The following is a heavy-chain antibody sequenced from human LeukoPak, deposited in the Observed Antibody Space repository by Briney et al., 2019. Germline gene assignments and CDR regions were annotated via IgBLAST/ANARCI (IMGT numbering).Heavy chain of an antibody. CDR3: ARGVNYGSGSYYLSPWFDP. Sequence: PSETLSLTCTVSGGSISSSSYYWGWIRQPPGKGLEWIGSIYYSGSTYYNPSLKSRVTISVDTSKNQFSLKLSSVTAADTAVYYCARGVNYGSGSYYLSPWFDPWGQGTLVTVSS. CDR2: IYYSGST. D-gene: IGHD3-10*01. J-gene: IGHJ5*02. CDR1: GGSISSSSYY. V-gene: IGHV4-39*07.